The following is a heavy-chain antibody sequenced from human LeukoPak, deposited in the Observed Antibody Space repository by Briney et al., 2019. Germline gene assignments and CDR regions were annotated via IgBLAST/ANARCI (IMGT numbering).Heavy chain of an antibody. D-gene: IGHD2-2*01. CDR3: ARHLVPAAIPDWFDP. Sequence: SETLSLTCAVSGYSISSGYYWGWIRQPPGEGRERIGSIYHSGSTYYNPSLKSRVTISVDTSKNQFSLKLSSVTAADTAVYYCARHLVPAAIPDWFDPWGQGTLVTVSS. V-gene: IGHV4-38-2*01. CDR1: GYSISSGYY. J-gene: IGHJ5*02. CDR2: IYHSGST.